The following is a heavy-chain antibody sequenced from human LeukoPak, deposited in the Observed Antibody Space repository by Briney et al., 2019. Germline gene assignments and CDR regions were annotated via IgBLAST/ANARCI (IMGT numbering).Heavy chain of an antibody. CDR3: ARDHVGLCYMDV. J-gene: IGHJ6*03. V-gene: IGHV4-4*07. Sequence: SETLSLTCTVSGVSMSYYFWNWIRQPAGEGLQWIGRIHSSGTTNYNPSLKSRVTMSVDTSKNQFSLKLSSVTAADTAVYYCARDHVGLCYMDVWGKGTTVTISS. CDR2: IHSSGTT. CDR1: GVSMSYYF. D-gene: IGHD3/OR15-3a*01.